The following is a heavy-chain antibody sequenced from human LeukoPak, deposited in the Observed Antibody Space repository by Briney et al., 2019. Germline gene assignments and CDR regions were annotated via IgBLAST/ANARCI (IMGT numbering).Heavy chain of an antibody. J-gene: IGHJ6*03. V-gene: IGHV4-61*02. CDR2: IYTSGST. CDR3: ASAFYYYYYMDV. Sequence: SQTLSLTCTVSGGSISSGSYYWSWIRRPAGKGLEWIGRIYTSGSTNYNPSLKSRVTISVDTSKNQFSLKLSSVTAADTAVYYCASAFYYYYYMDVWGKGTTVTVSS. CDR1: GGSISSGSYY.